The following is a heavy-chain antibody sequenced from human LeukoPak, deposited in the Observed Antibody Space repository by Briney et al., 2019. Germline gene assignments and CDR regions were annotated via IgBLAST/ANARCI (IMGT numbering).Heavy chain of an antibody. Sequence: ASVTVSCKASGYTFTGYYMRWVRQAPGQGLEWMGWINPNSGGTNYAQKFHGRVTMTRDTSISTAYMELSRLRSDDTAVYYCARLEAGNPFTSFDYWGQGTLVTVSS. CDR3: ARLEAGNPFTSFDY. D-gene: IGHD3-16*01. CDR1: GYTFTGYY. V-gene: IGHV1-2*02. CDR2: INPNSGGT. J-gene: IGHJ4*02.